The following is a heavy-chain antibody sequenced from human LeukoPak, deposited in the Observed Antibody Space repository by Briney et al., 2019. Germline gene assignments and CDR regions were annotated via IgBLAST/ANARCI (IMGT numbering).Heavy chain of an antibody. CDR3: AKSDCGSDGCKLYNY. D-gene: IGHD2-21*01. J-gene: IGHJ4*02. CDR1: GFTFKNFA. CDR2: ITDTGDAT. V-gene: IGHV3-23*01. Sequence: PGGSLRLSCAASGFTFKNFAMAWVRQAPGKRLEWVASITDTGDATGYPESVRGRFTISRDNSQGTVWLQMNSLGAEDTAIYYCAKSDCGSDGCKLYNYWAQGIQVTVSS.